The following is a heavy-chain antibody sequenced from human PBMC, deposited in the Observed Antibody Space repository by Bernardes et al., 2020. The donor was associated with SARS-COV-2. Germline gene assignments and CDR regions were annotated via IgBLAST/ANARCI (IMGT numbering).Heavy chain of an antibody. CDR1: GYTFTGYY. V-gene: IGHV1-2*02. Sequence: VKVSCKASGYTFTGYYMHWVRQAPGQGLEWMGWINPNSGGTNYAQKFQGRVTMTRDTSISTAYMELSRLRSDDTAVYYCARGSEMTTVTDAFDIWGQGTMVTVSS. J-gene: IGHJ3*02. CDR3: ARGSEMTTVTDAFDI. D-gene: IGHD4-4*01. CDR2: INPNSGGT.